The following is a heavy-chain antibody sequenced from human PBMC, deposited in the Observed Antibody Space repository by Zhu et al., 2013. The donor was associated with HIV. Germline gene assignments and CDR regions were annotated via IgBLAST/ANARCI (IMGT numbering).Heavy chain of an antibody. D-gene: IGHD3-16*01. CDR1: VGSFGGFG. J-gene: IGHJ6*03. Sequence: QMKMLQSGDEVKRPGSSMKLSCKASVGSFGGFGISWVRQGPGQGLEWLGGITPAFRSSKYAQAFQNRVTITADESMTTVYMEMKRLTDADTAVYYCARGIGAVGDGKRSFTPHMEVWGQRDHGRRHL. V-gene: IGHV1-69*01. CDR2: ITPAFRSS. CDR3: ARGIGAVGDGKRSFTPHMEV.